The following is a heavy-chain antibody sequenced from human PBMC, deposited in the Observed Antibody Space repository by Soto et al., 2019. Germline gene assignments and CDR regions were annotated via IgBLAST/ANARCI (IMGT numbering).Heavy chain of an antibody. CDR3: ARFIGGAYGMDI. V-gene: IGHV1-3*04. CDR1: GYTFSTYT. D-gene: IGHD2-15*01. Sequence: GASVKVSCKASGYTFSTYTMHWVRQAPGQSLEWMGWLNTGNGNTKYSQKFQGRVIITRDTSASTAYMELGSLRSEDTAVYYCARFIGGAYGMDIWGQGTTVTVSS. J-gene: IGHJ6*02. CDR2: LNTGNGNT.